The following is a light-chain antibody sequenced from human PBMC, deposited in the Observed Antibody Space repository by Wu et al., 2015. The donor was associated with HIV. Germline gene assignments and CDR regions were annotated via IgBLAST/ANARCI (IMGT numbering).Light chain of an antibody. CDR1: QSVSSNY. Sequence: VVMTQSPDTLSLSPGDRATLSCRASQSVSSNYLAWYQQKPGQAPRLLIYGASTRATGIPDRFSGSGSGTDFTLTISRLEPEDFAVYYCQQYGTSLLYTFGLGDQAGDQT. CDR2: GAS. V-gene: IGKV3-20*01. J-gene: IGKJ2*01. CDR3: QQYGTSLLYT.